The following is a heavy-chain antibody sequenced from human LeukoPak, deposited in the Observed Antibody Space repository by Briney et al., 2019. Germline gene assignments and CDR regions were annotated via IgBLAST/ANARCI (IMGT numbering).Heavy chain of an antibody. CDR1: GESFSDYF. Sequence: SETLSLTCAVYGESFSDYFWTWIRQPPGKGLEWIGDINHSGSTNYNPSLKSRVTISLDTSKNQFSLKLTSVTAADTAVYYCARGLTLEWSPLTWFDPWGQGILVTVSS. D-gene: IGHD3-3*01. CDR2: INHSGST. J-gene: IGHJ5*02. V-gene: IGHV4-34*01. CDR3: ARGLTLEWSPLTWFDP.